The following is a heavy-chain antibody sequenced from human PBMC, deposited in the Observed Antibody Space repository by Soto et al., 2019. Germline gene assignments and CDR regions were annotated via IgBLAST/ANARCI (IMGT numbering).Heavy chain of an antibody. CDR3: ACSRRPARLGPKGAIDY. CDR1: GFTFSNYW. Sequence: GGSLRLSCATSGFTFSNYWMHWVRQVPGRGLVWVSRIDTDGSTTSYADFAKGRFTISRDNAKSTLSLQMNSLRAEDTAIYYCACSRRPARLGPKGAIDYWGQGTLITVSS. V-gene: IGHV3-74*01. CDR2: IDTDGSTT. D-gene: IGHD2-15*01. J-gene: IGHJ4*02.